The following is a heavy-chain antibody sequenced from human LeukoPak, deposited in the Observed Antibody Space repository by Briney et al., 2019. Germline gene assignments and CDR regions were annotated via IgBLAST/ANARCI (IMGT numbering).Heavy chain of an antibody. D-gene: IGHD3-10*01. V-gene: IGHV3-23*01. CDR1: GFTFSRYW. Sequence: GGSLRLSCAASGFTFSRYWMHWVRQAPGKGLEWVSSISGSGGSTYYADSVKGRFTISRDNSKNTLYLQMNSLRAEDTAVYYCAKDRSITMVRGVIITGYYFDYWGQGTLVTVSS. CDR3: AKDRSITMVRGVIITGYYFDY. J-gene: IGHJ4*02. CDR2: ISGSGGST.